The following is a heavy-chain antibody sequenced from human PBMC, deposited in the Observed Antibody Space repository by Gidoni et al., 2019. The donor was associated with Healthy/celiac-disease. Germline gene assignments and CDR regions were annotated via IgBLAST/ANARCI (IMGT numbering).Heavy chain of an antibody. CDR1: GGSFSSYA. J-gene: IGHJ4*02. Sequence: QVQLVQFGVEVKKPGSSVKVACQASGGSFSSYAISGVRQAPGQGLEWMGRIIPILGIANYAQKFQGRVTITADKSTSTAYMELSSLRSEDTAVYYCARDSYDFWSGYHPDYWGQGTLVTVSS. CDR3: ARDSYDFWSGYHPDY. V-gene: IGHV1-69*09. CDR2: IIPILGIA. D-gene: IGHD3-3*01.